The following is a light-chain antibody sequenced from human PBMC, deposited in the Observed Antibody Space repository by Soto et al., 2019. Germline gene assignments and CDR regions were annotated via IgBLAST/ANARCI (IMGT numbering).Light chain of an antibody. CDR1: QGISSW. CDR2: AAS. Sequence: DIQMTRYPSSVSASVGDIVTMGCLASQGISSWLAWCQQKTGKAPKLLIYAASSLQSGVPSRFSGSGSGTDFTLTISRLQPEDFATYYCQQANSFFRRTFCQGTKVDVK. V-gene: IGKV1-12*01. CDR3: QQANSFFRRT. J-gene: IGKJ1*01.